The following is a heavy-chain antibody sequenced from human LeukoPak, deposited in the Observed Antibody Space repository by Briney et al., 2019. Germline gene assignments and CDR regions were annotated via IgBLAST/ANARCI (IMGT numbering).Heavy chain of an antibody. V-gene: IGHV1-18*01. J-gene: IGHJ4*02. CDR1: GYTFAIYG. D-gene: IGHD2-2*01. CDR2: ISAHNGNT. CDR3: AREVQSCTSTTCYLPFDY. Sequence: GASVKVSCKASGYTFAIYGITWVRQAPGQGLGWMGWISAHNGNTNYAQKFQGRVTMTTDTSTSTAYMELRSLRSDDTAVYYCAREVQSCTSTTCYLPFDYWGQGTLVTVSS.